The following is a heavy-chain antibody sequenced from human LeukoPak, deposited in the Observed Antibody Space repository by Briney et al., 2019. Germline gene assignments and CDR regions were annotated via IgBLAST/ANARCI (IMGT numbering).Heavy chain of an antibody. CDR1: GYTFTGYF. J-gene: IGHJ3*02. V-gene: IGHV1-2*02. D-gene: IGHD6-13*01. Sequence: ASVKVSCKASGYTFTGYFMHWVRQAPGQGLERMGWINPNSGGTNYAQKFQGRVTMTRDTSISTAYMELRRLRYDDTAVYYCATAVIVAVFGDAFDIWGQGTLVTVSS. CDR3: ATAVIVAVFGDAFDI. CDR2: INPNSGGT.